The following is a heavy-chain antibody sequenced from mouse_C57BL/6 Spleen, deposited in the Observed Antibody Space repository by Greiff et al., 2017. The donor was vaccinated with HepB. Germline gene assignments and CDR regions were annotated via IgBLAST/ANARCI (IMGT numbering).Heavy chain of an antibody. CDR2: INPYNGGT. V-gene: IGHV1-19*01. J-gene: IGHJ2*01. Sequence: VQLQQSGPVLVKPGASVKMSCKASGYTFTDYYMNWVKQSHGKSLEWIGVINPYNGGTSYNQKFKGKATLTVDKSSSTAYMELNSLTSEDSAVYYCARYPITTVVADYGGQGTTLTVSS. CDR1: GYTFTDYY. D-gene: IGHD1-1*01. CDR3: ARYPITTVVADY.